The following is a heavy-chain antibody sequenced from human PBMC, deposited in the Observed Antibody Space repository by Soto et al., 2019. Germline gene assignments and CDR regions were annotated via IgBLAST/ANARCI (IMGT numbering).Heavy chain of an antibody. CDR2: ISYDGSNK. V-gene: IGHV3-30*18. J-gene: IGHJ6*02. CDR3: AKGYYKYYYYYGMDV. Sequence: PGGSLRLSCAASGFTFSSYGMHWVRQAPGKGLEWVAVISYDGSNKYYADSVKGRFTISRDNSKNTLYLQMNSLRAEDTAVYYCAKGYYKYYYYYGMDVWGQGTTVTVSS. CDR1: GFTFSSYG. D-gene: IGHD3-10*01.